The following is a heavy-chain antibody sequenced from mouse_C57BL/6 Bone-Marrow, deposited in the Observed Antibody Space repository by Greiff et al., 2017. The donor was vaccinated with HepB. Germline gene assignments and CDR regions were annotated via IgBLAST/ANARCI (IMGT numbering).Heavy chain of an antibody. CDR2: IRNKANNHAT. CDR1: GFTFSDAW. V-gene: IGHV6-6*01. Sequence: EVQLVESGGGLVQPRGSMKLSCAASGFTFSDAWMDWVRQSPEKGLEWVAEIRNKANNHATYYAESVKGRFTISRDDSKISVYLQMNSLRAEDTGIYYCTRPFYDGYYEFAYWGQGTLVTVSA. J-gene: IGHJ3*01. CDR3: TRPFYDGYYEFAY. D-gene: IGHD2-3*01.